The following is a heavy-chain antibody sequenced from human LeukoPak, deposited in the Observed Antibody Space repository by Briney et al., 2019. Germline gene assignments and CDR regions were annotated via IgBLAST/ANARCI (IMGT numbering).Heavy chain of an antibody. Sequence: ASVKVSCKASGYTFTSYYMHWVRQAPGQGLEWMGIINPSGGSTSYAQKFQGRVTMTRDMSTSTVYMELSSLRSEDTAVYYCARRVVPTHQFDYWGQGTLVTVSS. CDR1: GYTFTSYY. D-gene: IGHD2-15*01. CDR2: INPSGGST. J-gene: IGHJ4*02. V-gene: IGHV1-46*01. CDR3: ARRVVPTHQFDY.